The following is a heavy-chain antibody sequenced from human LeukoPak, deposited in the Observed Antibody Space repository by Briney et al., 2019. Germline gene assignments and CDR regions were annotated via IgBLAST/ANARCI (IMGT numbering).Heavy chain of an antibody. J-gene: IGHJ5*02. CDR2: IYYSGST. V-gene: IGHV4-59*08. CDR3: ARHQLRHNWFDP. Sequence: SETLSLTCTVSGGSISSYYWSWIRQPPGKGLEWIGYIYYSGSTYYNPSLKSRVTIPVDTSKNQFSLKLSSVTAADTAVYYCARHQLRHNWFDPWGQGTLVTVSS. D-gene: IGHD1-26*01. CDR1: GGSISSYY.